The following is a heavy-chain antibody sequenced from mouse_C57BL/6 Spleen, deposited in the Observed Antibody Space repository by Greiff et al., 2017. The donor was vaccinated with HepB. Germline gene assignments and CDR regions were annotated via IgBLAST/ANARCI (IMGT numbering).Heavy chain of an antibody. V-gene: IGHV1-61*01. Sequence: QVQLQQPGAELVRPGSSVKLSCKASGYTFTSYWMDWVKQRPGQGLEWIGNIYPSDSETHYNQKFKDKATLTVDKSSSTAYMQLSSLTSEDSAVYYCARNLYYYRSMDYWGQGTSVTVSS. CDR1: GYTFTSYW. J-gene: IGHJ4*01. CDR2: IYPSDSET. D-gene: IGHD2-12*01. CDR3: ARNLYYYRSMDY.